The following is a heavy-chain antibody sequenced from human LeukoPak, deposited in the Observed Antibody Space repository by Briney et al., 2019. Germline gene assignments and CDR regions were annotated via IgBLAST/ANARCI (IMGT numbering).Heavy chain of an antibody. J-gene: IGHJ4*02. CDR2: IYGDGII. V-gene: IGHV3-53*01. Sequence: GGSLRLSCAASGFTFSSYWMSWVRQAPGKGLEWVSIIYGDGIIQYVDSVKGRFTISRDNSKNMLYLQMNSLRTEDTAMYYCVRDSTTFRFGYWGQGTLVTVSS. CDR1: GFTFSSYW. D-gene: IGHD2/OR15-2a*01. CDR3: VRDSTTFRFGY.